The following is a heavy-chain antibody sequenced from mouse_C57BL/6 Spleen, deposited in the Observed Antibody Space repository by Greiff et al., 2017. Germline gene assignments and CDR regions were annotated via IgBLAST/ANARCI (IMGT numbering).Heavy chain of an antibody. Sequence: EVKVEESGGGLVQPGGSMKLSCAASGFTFSDAWMAWVRQSPEKGLEWVAEIRNKANNHATYYAVSVKGRFTISRDDSKSSVYLQMNSLRAKDTGIYYCTRLGRGGAWFDYWGQGTLVTVSA. CDR1: GFTFSDAW. J-gene: IGHJ3*01. D-gene: IGHD4-1*01. V-gene: IGHV6-6*01. CDR3: TRLGRGGAWFDY. CDR2: IRNKANNHAT.